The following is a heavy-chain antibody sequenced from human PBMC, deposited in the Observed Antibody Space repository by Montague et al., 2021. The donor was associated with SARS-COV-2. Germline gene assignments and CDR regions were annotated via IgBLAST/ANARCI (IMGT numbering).Heavy chain of an antibody. V-gene: IGHV4-59*01. CDR2: AYYVPSTNSANT. CDR1: GDSISSYY. J-gene: IGHJ3*02. D-gene: IGHD3-16*01. CDR3: ARTWRFGQSYGLDX. Sequence: SETLSLTCSVSGDSISSYYYNWIRQTPGKGLEWIGYAYYVPSTNSANTTSNPSLKRRVTISLDTSENQFSLKLSSVTAADTAVYYCARTWRFGQSYGLDXWGQGTMVTVSS.